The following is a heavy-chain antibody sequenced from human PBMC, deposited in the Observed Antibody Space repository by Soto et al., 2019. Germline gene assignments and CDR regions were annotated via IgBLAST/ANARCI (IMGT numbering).Heavy chain of an antibody. CDR1: GGSISSYY. J-gene: IGHJ6*03. D-gene: IGHD6-19*01. V-gene: IGHV4-59*12. Sequence: SETLSLTCTVSGGSISSYYWSWIRQPPGKGLEWIGYIYYSGSTNYNPSLKSRVTISVDTSKNQFSLKLSSVTAADTAVYYCARDSIAVAGYYYYYYMDVWGKGTTVTVSS. CDR2: IYYSGST. CDR3: ARDSIAVAGYYYYYYMDV.